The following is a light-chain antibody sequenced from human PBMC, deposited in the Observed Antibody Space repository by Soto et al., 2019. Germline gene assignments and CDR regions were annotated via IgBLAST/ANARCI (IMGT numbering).Light chain of an antibody. CDR1: QTVSSY. Sequence: EIVLTQSPATLSLSPGERATLSCRASQTVSSYLAWYQQKPGQAPRLLVYDASDRATGIPARFSGSGFGTNFNLHIRHLGAEDFAVYYCQQRRTFGQGTRLEIK. J-gene: IGKJ5*01. V-gene: IGKV3-11*01. CDR2: DAS. CDR3: QQRRT.